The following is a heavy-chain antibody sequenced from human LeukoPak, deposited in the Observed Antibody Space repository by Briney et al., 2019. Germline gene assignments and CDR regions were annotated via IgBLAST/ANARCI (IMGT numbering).Heavy chain of an antibody. J-gene: IGHJ4*02. D-gene: IGHD6-13*01. V-gene: IGHV4-59*12. CDR2: IYYSGST. Sequence: SSETLSLTCTVSGGSISSYYWSWIRQPPGKGLEWIGYIYYSGSTNYNPSLKSRVTISVDTSKNQFSLKLSSVTAADTAVYYCAGIAAANADLFDYWGQGTLVTVSS. CDR3: AGIAAANADLFDY. CDR1: GGSISSYY.